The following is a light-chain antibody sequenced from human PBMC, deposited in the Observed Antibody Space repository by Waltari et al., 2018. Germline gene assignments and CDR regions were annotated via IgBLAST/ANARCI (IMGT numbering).Light chain of an antibody. CDR1: NLGNKY. Sequence: SYELTQPPSVSVSQGQTASITCSGNNLGNKYAFWYQQKPGQSPVLVIYQDSKRPSGIPERFSGSNSGNTATLTISGTQAMDEADYYCQAWDSTTAEFGGGTKLTVL. CDR2: QDS. V-gene: IGLV3-1*01. CDR3: QAWDSTTAE. J-gene: IGLJ2*01.